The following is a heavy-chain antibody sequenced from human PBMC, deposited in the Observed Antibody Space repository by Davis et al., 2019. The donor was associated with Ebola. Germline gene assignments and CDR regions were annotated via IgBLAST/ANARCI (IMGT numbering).Heavy chain of an antibody. CDR3: ARRGSGWYSYFDY. J-gene: IGHJ4*02. CDR2: INHSGST. Sequence: SETLSLTCAVYGGSFSDYYWSWIRQPPGKGLEWIGEINHSGSTNYNPSLKSRVTISVDTSKNQFSLKLSSVTAADTAVYYCARRGSGWYSYFDYWGQGTLVTVSS. D-gene: IGHD6-19*01. CDR1: GGSFSDYY. V-gene: IGHV4-34*01.